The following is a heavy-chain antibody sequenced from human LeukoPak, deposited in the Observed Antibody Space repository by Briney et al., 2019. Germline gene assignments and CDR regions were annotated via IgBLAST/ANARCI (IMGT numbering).Heavy chain of an antibody. J-gene: IGHJ6*03. CDR3: ARTHIAVAGTYGWDYYYYMDV. V-gene: IGHV4-59*11. Sequence: SETLSLTCTVSGGSISSHYWSWIRQPPGKGLEWIGYIYYSGSTNYNPSLKSRVTISVDTSKNQFSLKLSSVTAADTAVYYCARTHIAVAGTYGWDYYYYMDVWGKGATVTVSS. CDR1: GGSISSHY. D-gene: IGHD6-19*01. CDR2: IYYSGST.